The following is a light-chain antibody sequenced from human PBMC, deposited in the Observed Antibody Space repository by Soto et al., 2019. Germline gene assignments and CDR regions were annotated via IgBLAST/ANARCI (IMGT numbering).Light chain of an antibody. V-gene: IGKV1-39*01. CDR3: QQPPYT. CDR1: QTPRTF. CDR2: ATS. Sequence: DIQMTQSPSSLSASVGDRVTITCRASQTPRTFLNWYQQKPGKAPKLLIYATSTLQSGVPSRFSGRDSGADFTLTINNLQPEDFATYYCQQPPYTFGQGTKVDIK. J-gene: IGKJ2*01.